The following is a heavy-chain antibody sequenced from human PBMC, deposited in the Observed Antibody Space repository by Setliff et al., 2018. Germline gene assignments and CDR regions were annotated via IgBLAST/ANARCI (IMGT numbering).Heavy chain of an antibody. D-gene: IGHD3-9*01. J-gene: IGHJ6*02. CDR3: ARPMYDILTGPPYGMDV. CDR2: IIPILGIA. CDR1: GGTFSSYA. V-gene: IGHV1-69*10. Sequence: ASVKVSCKASGGTFSSYAISWVRQAPGQGLEWMGGIIPILGIANYAQKFQGRVTITADKSTRTAYMELSSLRSEDTAVYYCARPMYDILTGPPYGMDVWGQGTTVTVSS.